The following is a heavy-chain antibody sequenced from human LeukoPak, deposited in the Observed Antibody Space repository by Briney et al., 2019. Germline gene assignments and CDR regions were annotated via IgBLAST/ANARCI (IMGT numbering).Heavy chain of an antibody. Sequence: AGGSLRLSCAAPGFTFSSYEMNWVRQAPGKGLECVSFISSSGNTIYYADSVKGRFTISRDNAKNSLYLQMNSLRAEGSAIYYCARDHGAYWGQGTLVTVSS. CDR3: ARDHGAY. CDR2: ISSSGNTI. J-gene: IGHJ4*02. CDR1: GFTFSSYE. D-gene: IGHD3-10*01. V-gene: IGHV3-48*03.